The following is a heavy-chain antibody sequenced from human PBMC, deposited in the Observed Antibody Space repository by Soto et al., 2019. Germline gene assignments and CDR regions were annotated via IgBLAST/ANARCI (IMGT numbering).Heavy chain of an antibody. CDR3: AREPGVSSGWYVDY. CDR2: ITSSGGGT. V-gene: IGHV3-21*01. CDR1: GFTFSAYV. D-gene: IGHD6-19*01. J-gene: IGHJ4*02. Sequence: GGSLRLSCAASGFTFSAYVMSWVRQAPGKGLEWVSSITSSGGGTYYADSVKGRFTISRDNAKTSLYLQMNSLRAEDTAVYYCAREPGVSSGWYVDYWGQGTLVTVSS.